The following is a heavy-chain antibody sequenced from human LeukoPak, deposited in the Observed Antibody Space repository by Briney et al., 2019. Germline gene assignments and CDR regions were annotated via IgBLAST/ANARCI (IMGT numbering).Heavy chain of an antibody. J-gene: IGHJ4*02. D-gene: IGHD6-19*01. CDR3: AKDRSYSSGWYYFDY. Sequence: PGRSLRLSCAASGFTFDDYAMHWVRQAPGKGLEWVSGISWNRGSIGYADSVKGRFTISRDNAKNSLYLQMNSLRAEDTALYYCAKDRSYSSGWYYFDYWGQGTLVTVSS. CDR1: GFTFDDYA. CDR2: ISWNRGSI. V-gene: IGHV3-9*01.